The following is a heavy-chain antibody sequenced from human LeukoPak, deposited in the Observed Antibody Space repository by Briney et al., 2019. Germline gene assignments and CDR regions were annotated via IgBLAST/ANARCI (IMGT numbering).Heavy chain of an antibody. D-gene: IGHD3-22*01. Sequence: SSVKVSCKASVGTFSSYAISWVRQAPGQGLEGMGGIIPIFGTANYAQKFQGRVTITADESTSTAYMELSSLRSEDTAVYYCASAHPGQRTYYYDSSALLGWFDPWGQGTLVTVSS. CDR1: VGTFSSYA. V-gene: IGHV1-69*01. CDR3: ASAHPGQRTYYYDSSALLGWFDP. CDR2: IIPIFGTA. J-gene: IGHJ5*02.